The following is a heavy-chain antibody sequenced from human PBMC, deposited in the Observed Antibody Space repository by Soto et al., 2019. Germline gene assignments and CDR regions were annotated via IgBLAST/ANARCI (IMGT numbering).Heavy chain of an antibody. CDR3: VRWDYGVYARFDY. Sequence: QVQLVQSGTEVKKPGASVKVSCKASGYTFTSHDINWVRQATGQGLEWMGWMNPNSGNTGYAQKFQGRVTMTRNTSISTAYMELSSLRSEDTAVYYCVRWDYGVYARFDYWGQGTLVTVSS. CDR2: MNPNSGNT. CDR1: GYTFTSHD. V-gene: IGHV1-8*01. D-gene: IGHD4-17*01. J-gene: IGHJ4*02.